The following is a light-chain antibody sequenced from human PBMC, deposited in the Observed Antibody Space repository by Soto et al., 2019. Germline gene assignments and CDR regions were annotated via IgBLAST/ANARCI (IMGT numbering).Light chain of an antibody. V-gene: IGKV1-9*01. CDR2: AAS. CDR3: LQLNSYPLT. CDR1: QSINNW. J-gene: IGKJ4*01. Sequence: DIQMTQSPSTLSASVGDRVTITCRASQSINNWLAWYQQKPGKGPKLLIHAASTLQSGVPLRFSGSGSGTEFTLTISSLQPEDFATYYCLQLNSYPLTFGGGTEVEIK.